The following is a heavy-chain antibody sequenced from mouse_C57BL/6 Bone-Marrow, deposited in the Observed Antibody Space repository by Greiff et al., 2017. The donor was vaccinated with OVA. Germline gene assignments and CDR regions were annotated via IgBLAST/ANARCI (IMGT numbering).Heavy chain of an antibody. CDR2: IDTSDSNT. J-gene: IGHJ4*01. V-gene: IGHV1-69*01. CDR3: ARRGYAMDY. CDR1: GYTFTSYW. Sequence: QVQLQQPGAELVMPWASVTLSCKASGYTFTSYWLHWVKQRPGQGLEWIGEIDTSDSNTNYNQKFKGKSTFTVDKSSSTDYMQLSSLTAEDSAVYYCARRGYAMDYWGQGTSVTVSS.